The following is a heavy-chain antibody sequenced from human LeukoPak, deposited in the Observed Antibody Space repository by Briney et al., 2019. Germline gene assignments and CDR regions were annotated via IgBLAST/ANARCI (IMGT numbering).Heavy chain of an antibody. CDR2: IRFDGSNK. Sequence: GGSLRLSCAASGFTLNTYGMHWVRQAPGKGLEWVACIRFDGSNKYYADSVKGRFTISRDNSKNTLYLQMKSLRPEDTAVYYCARGDGYCSSASCSGNWGQGTLVTVSS. CDR1: GFTLNTYG. J-gene: IGHJ4*02. V-gene: IGHV3-30*02. CDR3: ARGDGYCSSASCSGN. D-gene: IGHD2-2*03.